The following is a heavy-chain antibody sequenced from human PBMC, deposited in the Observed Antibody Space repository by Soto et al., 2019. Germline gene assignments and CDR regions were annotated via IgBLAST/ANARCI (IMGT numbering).Heavy chain of an antibody. CDR1: GGTFSSYA. CDR2: IIPIFGTA. J-gene: IGHJ2*01. CDR3: ARGLDYYDSSGYYYWYFDL. Sequence: QVQLVQSGAEVKKPGSSVKVSCKASGGTFSSYAISWVRQAPGQGLEWMGGIIPIFGTANYAQKFQGRVTITADESTRTSYMELSSLGSEDTAVYYCARGLDYYDSSGYYYWYFDLWGRGTLVTVSS. V-gene: IGHV1-69*01. D-gene: IGHD3-22*01.